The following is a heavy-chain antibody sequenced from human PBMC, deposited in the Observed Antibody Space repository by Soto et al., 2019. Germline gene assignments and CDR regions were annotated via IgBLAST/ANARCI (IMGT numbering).Heavy chain of an antibody. CDR1: GGSISSSSYY. CDR3: ARHTTGELELADYYYYGMDV. V-gene: IGHV4-39*01. Sequence: SETLSLTCTVSGGSISSSSYYWGWIRQPPGKGLEWIGSIYYSGSTYYNPSLKSRVTISVDTSKNQFSLKLGSVTAADTAVYYCARHTTGELELADYYYYGMDVWGQGTTVTVSS. CDR2: IYYSGST. J-gene: IGHJ6*02. D-gene: IGHD1-7*01.